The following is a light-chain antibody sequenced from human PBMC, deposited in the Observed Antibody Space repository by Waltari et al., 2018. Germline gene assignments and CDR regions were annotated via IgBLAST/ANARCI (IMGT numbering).Light chain of an antibody. CDR3: NSRDTSPNHLV. V-gene: IGLV3-19*01. Sequence: SDLTQHPAVSVALGQTVTISCQGDLLRKSHSTLYQQKSGQAPVLVLYNTNHRPSGIPDRVSGSSSGDTASLTITGAQAEDEGDYYCNSRDTSPNHLVFGGGTKLTVL. CDR1: LLRKSH. CDR2: NTN. J-gene: IGLJ2*01.